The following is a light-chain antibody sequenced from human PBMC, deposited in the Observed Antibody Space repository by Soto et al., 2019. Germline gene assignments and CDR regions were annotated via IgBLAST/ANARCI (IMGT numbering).Light chain of an antibody. Sequence: IQLTQSPSSLSASVGDRVTITCRASQGIASYLAWYQQKPGKAPKLLIYAASTLQSGVPSRFSGSGSGTDFTLTISSLQPEDFAVYYCQHYGNEGTFGPGTQVDLK. CDR2: AAS. CDR1: QGIASY. V-gene: IGKV1-9*01. CDR3: QHYGNEGT. J-gene: IGKJ3*01.